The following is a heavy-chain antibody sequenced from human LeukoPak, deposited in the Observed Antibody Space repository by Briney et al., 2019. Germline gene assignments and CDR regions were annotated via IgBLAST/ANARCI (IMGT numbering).Heavy chain of an antibody. CDR2: VDPEDGET. V-gene: IGHV1-69-2*01. CDR1: GYTFTDYY. CDR3: ATGRDGYNSPFDY. J-gene: IGHJ4*02. D-gene: IGHD5-24*01. Sequence: ASVMVSCKVSGYTFTDYYMHWVQQAPGKGLEWMGPVDPEDGETIYAEKFQGRVTITADTSTDTAYMELSSLRSEDTAVYYCATGRDGYNSPFDYWGQGTLVTVPS.